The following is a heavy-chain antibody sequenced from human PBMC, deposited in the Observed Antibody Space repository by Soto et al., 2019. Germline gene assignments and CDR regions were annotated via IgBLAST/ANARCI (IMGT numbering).Heavy chain of an antibody. Sequence: LSLTCTVSGGAMSTYYWSWIRQTPRKGLEWIGYIYSSGKTNYNPSLRSRVTISVDTSKNQFSLSLSSVTAADTAVYYCARAPSIVLGDHYYGLDVWGQGPTVTVSS. CDR3: ARAPSIVLGDHYYGLDV. V-gene: IGHV4-59*01. CDR2: IYSSGKT. CDR1: GGAMSTYY. D-gene: IGHD3-16*02. J-gene: IGHJ6*02.